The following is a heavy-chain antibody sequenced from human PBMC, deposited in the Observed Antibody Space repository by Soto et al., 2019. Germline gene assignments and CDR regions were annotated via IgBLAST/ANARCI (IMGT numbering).Heavy chain of an antibody. CDR1: GGTFSSYT. Sequence: QVQLVQSGAEVKKPGSSVKVSCTASGGTFSSYTISWVRQAPGQGLEWMGRIIPILGIANYAQKFQGRVTITADKSTSTAYMELRSLRSEETAVYYCSRGVGDCSGGSCFYYYLDVWGKGTTVTVSS. J-gene: IGHJ6*03. CDR2: IIPILGIA. D-gene: IGHD2-15*01. V-gene: IGHV1-69*02. CDR3: SRGVGDCSGGSCFYYYLDV.